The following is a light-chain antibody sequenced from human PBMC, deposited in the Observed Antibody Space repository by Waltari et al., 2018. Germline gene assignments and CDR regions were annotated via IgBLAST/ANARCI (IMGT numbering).Light chain of an antibody. CDR3: QQSYATVS. J-gene: IGKJ5*01. CDR2: WAS. V-gene: IGKV4-1*01. Sequence: DIVMTQSPDSLAVSLGERATLNCKSSQSVLYTSNNKNYLAWYQQKPGQPPKLLIYWASTRQSGVPDRFSGSGSGTDFTLTISRLQAEDVAVYYCQQSYATVSFGQGTRLEIK. CDR1: QSVLYTSNNKNY.